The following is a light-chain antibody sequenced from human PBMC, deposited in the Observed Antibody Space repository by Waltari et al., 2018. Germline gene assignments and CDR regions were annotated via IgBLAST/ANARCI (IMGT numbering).Light chain of an antibody. CDR2: RVS. J-gene: IGKJ2*01. Sequence: DIQMTQSPSTLSASVGDRVSITCRASQNVNSWLAWYHQRPGEAPKLLIYRVSSLASGVLSRFSGSGSGTEFSLTITSLQPDDLGTYYCQQYDNLRTFGQGTKLEI. V-gene: IGKV1-5*03. CDR1: QNVNSW. CDR3: QQYDNLRT.